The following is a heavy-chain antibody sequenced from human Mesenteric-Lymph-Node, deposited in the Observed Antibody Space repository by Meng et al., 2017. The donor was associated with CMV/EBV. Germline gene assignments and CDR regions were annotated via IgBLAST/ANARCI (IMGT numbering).Heavy chain of an antibody. J-gene: IGHJ5*02. CDR2: IRYDGSNK. CDR1: GFTFSSYG. V-gene: IGHV3-30*02. D-gene: IGHD6-19*01. CDR3: ARLIAVAGT. Sequence: GESLKISCAASGFTFSSYGMHWVRQAPGKGLEWVAFIRYDGSNKYYADSVKGRFTISRDNSKNTLYLQMNSLRAEDTAVYYCARLIAVAGTWGQGTLVTVSS.